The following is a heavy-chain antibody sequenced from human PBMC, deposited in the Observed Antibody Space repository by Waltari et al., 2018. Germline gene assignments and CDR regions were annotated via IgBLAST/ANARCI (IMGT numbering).Heavy chain of an antibody. V-gene: IGHV4-34*01. D-gene: IGHD3-10*01. CDR1: GGSFSGYY. J-gene: IGHJ6*03. CDR3: ARKLRLITMVNMDV. CDR2: INHSGST. Sequence: QVQLQQWGAGLLKPSETLSLTCAVYGGSFSGYYWSWIRQPPGKGLEWMGEINHSGSTNYNPSLKSRVTISVDTSKNQFSLKLSSVTAADTAVYYCARKLRLITMVNMDVWGKGTTVTVSS.